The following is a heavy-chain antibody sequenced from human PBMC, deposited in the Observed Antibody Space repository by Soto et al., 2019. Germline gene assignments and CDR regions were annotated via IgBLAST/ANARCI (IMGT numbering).Heavy chain of an antibody. J-gene: IGHJ4*02. CDR2: IGGGGRLI. Sequence: EVQLVESGGGLVQRGGSLRLYCAASGFTFSSFSMNWVRQATGRGLEWISYIGGGGRLISYADSVKGRFAISRDNAQNSLYLQMDSLRDEDTAVYYCARDLGWAFDCWGQGTLVTVSS. V-gene: IGHV3-48*02. D-gene: IGHD1-26*01. CDR1: GFTFSSFS. CDR3: ARDLGWAFDC.